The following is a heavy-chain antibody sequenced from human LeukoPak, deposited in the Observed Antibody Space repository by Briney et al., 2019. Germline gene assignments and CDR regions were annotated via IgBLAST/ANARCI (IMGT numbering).Heavy chain of an antibody. J-gene: IGHJ5*02. CDR2: IYYSGST. CDR3: ARGVAVAGLNWFDP. D-gene: IGHD6-19*01. V-gene: IGHV4-59*01. Sequence: SETLSLTCTVSDGSISSYYRSWIRQPPGKGLEWIGYIYYSGSTNYNPSLKSRVTISVDTSKNQFSLKLSSVTAADTAVYYCARGVAVAGLNWFDPWGQGTLVTVSS. CDR1: DGSISSYY.